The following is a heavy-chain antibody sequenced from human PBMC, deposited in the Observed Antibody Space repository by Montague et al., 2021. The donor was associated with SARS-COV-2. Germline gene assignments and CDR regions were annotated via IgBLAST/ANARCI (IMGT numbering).Heavy chain of an antibody. Sequence: SETLSLTCTVSGDSTSCPNCYWGWIRQAPGKGLDWIGTIYNSGTTYYNPSLKSRLTISIDTSKNQFSLKLTSVTAADTAVYYCARPRNYGDHSLDNWFHPWGQGTLVTVSS. CDR3: ARPRNYGDHSLDNWFHP. J-gene: IGHJ5*02. V-gene: IGHV4-39*01. CDR2: IYNSGTT. D-gene: IGHD4-17*01. CDR1: GDSTSCPNCY.